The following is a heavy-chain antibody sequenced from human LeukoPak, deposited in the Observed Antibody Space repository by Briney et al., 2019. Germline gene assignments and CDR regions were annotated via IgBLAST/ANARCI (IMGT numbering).Heavy chain of an antibody. Sequence: QPGRSLRLSCAGSGFTFSNYAMHWVRQAPGKGLEWVAVIWYGANNKNYADSVKGRFTISRDNSKNTLYLQMNSLRAEDTAVYYCAKHGDSTPYQFDYWGQGTLVTVSS. J-gene: IGHJ4*02. CDR3: AKHGDSTPYQFDY. CDR1: GFTFSNYA. V-gene: IGHV3-30*18. CDR2: IWYGANNK. D-gene: IGHD2-2*01.